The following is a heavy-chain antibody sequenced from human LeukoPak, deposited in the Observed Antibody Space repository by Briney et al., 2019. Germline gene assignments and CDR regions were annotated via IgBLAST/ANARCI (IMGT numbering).Heavy chain of an antibody. Sequence: SETLSLTCTVSGGSISSSSYYWGWIRQPPGKGLEWIGSIYYSGSTYYNPSLKSRVTISVDTSKNQFSLKLGSVTAADTAVYYCARSKAHYDSSGYPAPFDYWGQGTLVTVSS. CDR2: IYYSGST. J-gene: IGHJ4*02. V-gene: IGHV4-39*01. CDR3: ARSKAHYDSSGYPAPFDY. D-gene: IGHD3-22*01. CDR1: GGSISSSSYY.